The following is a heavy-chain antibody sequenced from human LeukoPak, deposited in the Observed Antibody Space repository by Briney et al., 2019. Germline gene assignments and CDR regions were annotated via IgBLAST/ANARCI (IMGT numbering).Heavy chain of an antibody. CDR1: GFTFSGSA. CDR3: TRLEGDYPHYFDY. D-gene: IGHD4-17*01. Sequence: GGSLRLSCAASGFTFSGSAMHWVRQASRKGLEWVGRIRSKANSYATAYAASVKGRFTISRDDSKNTAYLQMNSLKTEDAAVCYCTRLEGDYPHYFDYWGQGTLVTVSS. V-gene: IGHV3-73*01. J-gene: IGHJ4*02. CDR2: IRSKANSYAT.